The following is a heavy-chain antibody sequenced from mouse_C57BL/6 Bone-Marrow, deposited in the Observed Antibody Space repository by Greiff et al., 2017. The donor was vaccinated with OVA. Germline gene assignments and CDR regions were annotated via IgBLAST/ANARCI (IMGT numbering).Heavy chain of an antibody. CDR3: ARVFPQLGRDY. D-gene: IGHD4-1*02. Sequence: EVKVEESGGGLVKPGGSLKLSCAASGFTFSSYAMSWVRQTPEKRLEWVATISDGGSYTYYPDNVKGRFTISRDNAKNNLYLQMSHLKSEDTAMYYCARVFPQLGRDYWGQGTTLTVSS. V-gene: IGHV5-4*03. J-gene: IGHJ2*01. CDR2: ISDGGSYT. CDR1: GFTFSSYA.